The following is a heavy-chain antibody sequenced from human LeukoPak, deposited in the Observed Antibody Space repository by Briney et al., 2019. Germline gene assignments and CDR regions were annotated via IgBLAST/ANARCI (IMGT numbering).Heavy chain of an antibody. CDR1: GLDVSGTY. J-gene: IGHJ5*02. V-gene: IGHV3-53*01. CDR3: ARDQLDH. Sequence: GSLRLSCVSSGLDVSGTYMSWIRQAPGEGLEWVSTAFVGGDTYYADSVEGRFTLSKDISTNTMYLQMDGLRPENTAVYFCARDQLDHWGQGALVSVSP. CDR2: AFVGGDT.